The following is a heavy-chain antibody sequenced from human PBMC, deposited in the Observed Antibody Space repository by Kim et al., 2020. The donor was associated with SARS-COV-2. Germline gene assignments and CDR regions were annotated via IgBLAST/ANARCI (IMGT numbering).Heavy chain of an antibody. J-gene: IGHJ4*02. D-gene: IGHD3-16*01. V-gene: IGHV3-30-3*01. CDR2: ISKDGSNK. CDR3: AREWGAVHGGTGFDY. Sequence: GGSLRLSCAASGFTFSDYVMHWVRQAPGKGLDWVALISKDGSNKNYADSVKGRFTLSRDNAKNTLYLQMNSLRAEDTALDYCAREWGAVHGGTGFDYWGQGTLVTVSS. CDR1: GFTFSDYV.